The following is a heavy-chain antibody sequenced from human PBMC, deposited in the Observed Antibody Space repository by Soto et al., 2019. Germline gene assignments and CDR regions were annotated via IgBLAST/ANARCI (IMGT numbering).Heavy chain of an antibody. CDR3: ARHVSHGIYYDSSGYSVDY. D-gene: IGHD3-22*01. Sequence: GESLKISCKGSGYSFTSYWISWVRQMPGKGLEWMGRIDPSDSYTNYSPSFQGHVTISADKSISTAYLQWSSLKASDTAMYYCARHVSHGIYYDSSGYSVDYWGQGTLVTVS. CDR1: GYSFTSYW. J-gene: IGHJ4*02. V-gene: IGHV5-10-1*01. CDR2: IDPSDSYT.